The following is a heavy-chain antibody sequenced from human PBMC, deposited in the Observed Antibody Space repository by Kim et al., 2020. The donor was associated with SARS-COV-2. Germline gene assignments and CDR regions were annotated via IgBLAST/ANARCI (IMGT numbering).Heavy chain of an antibody. CDR2: SDGRSK. J-gene: IGHJ4*02. V-gene: IGHV3-74*01. Sequence: SDGRSKDYADSVKGRFTISRDNAKNMLYLQMNSLRAEDTAVYYCVRAYDYWGQGTLVTVSS. CDR3: VRAYDY.